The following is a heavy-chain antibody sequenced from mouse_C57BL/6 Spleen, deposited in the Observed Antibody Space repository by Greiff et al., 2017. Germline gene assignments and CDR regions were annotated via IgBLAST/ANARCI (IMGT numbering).Heavy chain of an antibody. Sequence: VKLMESGPGLVQPSQSLSITCTVSGFSLTSYGVHWVRQSPGKGLEWLGVIWSGGSTEYNAAFISRLGISKYNTKSQVFIKMNSLQADVTSIYYCARNGNRDYWGQGTTLTVSS. CDR1: GFSLTSYG. CDR2: IWSGGST. J-gene: IGHJ2*01. CDR3: ARNGNRDY. V-gene: IGHV2-2*01.